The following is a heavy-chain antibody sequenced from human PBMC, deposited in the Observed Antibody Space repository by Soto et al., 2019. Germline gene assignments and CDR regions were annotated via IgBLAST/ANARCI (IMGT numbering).Heavy chain of an antibody. J-gene: IGHJ6*02. Sequence: SVKVSCKASGGTFSSYAISWVRQAPGQGLEWMGGIIPIFGTANYAQKFQGRVTITADESTSTAYMELSSLRSEDTAVYYCARGAYGSGSYYNIGYYGMDVWGQGTRVTVSS. CDR3: ARGAYGSGSYYNIGYYGMDV. CDR2: IIPIFGTA. V-gene: IGHV1-69*13. CDR1: GGTFSSYA. D-gene: IGHD3-10*01.